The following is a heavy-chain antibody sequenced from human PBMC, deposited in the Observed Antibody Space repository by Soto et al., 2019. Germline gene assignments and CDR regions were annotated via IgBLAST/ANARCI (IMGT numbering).Heavy chain of an antibody. Sequence: QVQLVESGGGVVQPGRSLRLSCAASGFTFSSYGMHWVRQAPGKGLEWVAVIWYDGSNKYYADSVKGRFTISRDNSKNTRYRQMNSLRAEDTAVYYCARDASGSYKSAENWFDPWGQGTLVTVSS. D-gene: IGHD1-26*01. J-gene: IGHJ5*02. CDR1: GFTFSSYG. CDR2: IWYDGSNK. CDR3: ARDASGSYKSAENWFDP. V-gene: IGHV3-33*01.